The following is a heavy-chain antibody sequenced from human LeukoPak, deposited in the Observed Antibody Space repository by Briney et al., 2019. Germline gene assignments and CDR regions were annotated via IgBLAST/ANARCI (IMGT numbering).Heavy chain of an antibody. CDR3: ARNIVAAAGDAFDI. CDR1: GFTVSSNY. D-gene: IGHD6-13*01. CDR2: IYSGGST. Sequence: PGGSLRLSCAASGFTVSSNYMSWVRQAPGKGLEWVSVIYSGGSTYYADSVKGRFTISRDNSKNTLYLQMNSLRAEDTAVYYCARNIVAAAGDAFDIWGQGAMVTVSS. J-gene: IGHJ3*02. V-gene: IGHV3-53*01.